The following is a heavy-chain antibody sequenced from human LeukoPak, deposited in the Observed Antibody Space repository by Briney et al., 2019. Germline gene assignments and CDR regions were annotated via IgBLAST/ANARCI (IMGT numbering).Heavy chain of an antibody. CDR3: AREGLVVVTAIIYYYYGMDV. CDR1: GFTFSNYR. J-gene: IGHJ6*02. CDR2: INLDGSQK. D-gene: IGHD2-21*02. V-gene: IGHV3-7*01. Sequence: GGSLRLSCAASGFTFSNYRMAWVRQAPGKGPEWVANINLDGSQKYYVDSVKGRFTISRDNAENSLYLQMNSLRDEDTAVYYCAREGLVVVTAIIYYYYGMDVWGQGTTVTVSS.